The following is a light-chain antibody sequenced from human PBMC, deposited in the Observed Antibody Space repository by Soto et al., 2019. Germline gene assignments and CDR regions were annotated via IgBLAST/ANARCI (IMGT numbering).Light chain of an antibody. CDR1: SGDVGGYNY. J-gene: IGLJ3*02. CDR2: DVS. CDR3: SSYTSSSTVV. V-gene: IGLV2-14*01. Sequence: QSALTQSASVSGSPGQSITISCTGPSGDVGGYNYVSWYQQLPGKAPKLMIYDVSNRPSGVSNRFSGSKSGNTASLMISGLQAEDEADYYCSSYTSSSTVVFGGGTKLTVL.